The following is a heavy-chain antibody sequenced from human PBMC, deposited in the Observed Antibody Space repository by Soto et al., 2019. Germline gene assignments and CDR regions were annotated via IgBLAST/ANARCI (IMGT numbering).Heavy chain of an antibody. V-gene: IGHV4-39*01. CDR2: ISYSGTT. CDR1: GGSISRSSYY. Sequence: QLQLQESGPGLVKPSEHLSLTCTVSGGSISRSSYYWAWIRQPPGKGLEWIGRISYSGTTYYNPSIKSRVTISVDTSNPEFILKRITLTASDTAVYYCASKVWWLRDYYYSGMDVWGQGTKGTVSS. J-gene: IGHJ6*01. CDR3: ASKVWWLRDYYYSGMDV. D-gene: IGHD5-12*01.